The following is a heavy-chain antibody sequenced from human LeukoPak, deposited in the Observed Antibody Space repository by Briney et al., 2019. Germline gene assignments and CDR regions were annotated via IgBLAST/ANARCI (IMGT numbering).Heavy chain of an antibody. D-gene: IGHD2-15*01. CDR2: IIPILGIA. Sequence: GASVKVSCKASGGTFSSYAISWVRQAPGQGLEWMGRIIPILGIANYAQKFQGRVTITADKSTSTAYMELSSLRSEDTAVYYCAREGGDIVVAVAGGGVSGPSLEAFMDVWGQGTTVTVSS. CDR1: GGTFSSYA. CDR3: AREGGDIVVAVAGGGVSGPSLEAFMDV. V-gene: IGHV1-69*04. J-gene: IGHJ6*02.